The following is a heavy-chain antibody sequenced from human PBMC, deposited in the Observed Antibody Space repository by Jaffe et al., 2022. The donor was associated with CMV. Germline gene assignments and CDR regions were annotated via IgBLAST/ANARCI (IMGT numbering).Heavy chain of an antibody. Sequence: QLQLQESGPGLVKPSETLSLTCTVSGGSISSSSYYWGWIRQPPGKGLEWIGSIYYSGSTYYNPSLKSRVTISVDTSKNQFSLKLSSVTAADTAVYYCARWVFSGYYYDSSGYLNEENYWGQGTLVTVSS. CDR2: IYYSGST. D-gene: IGHD3-22*01. V-gene: IGHV4-39*01. CDR1: GGSISSSSYY. CDR3: ARWVFSGYYYDSSGYLNEENY. J-gene: IGHJ4*02.